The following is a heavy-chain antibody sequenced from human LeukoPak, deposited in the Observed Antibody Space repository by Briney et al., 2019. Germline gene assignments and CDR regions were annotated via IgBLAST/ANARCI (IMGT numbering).Heavy chain of an antibody. Sequence: PSETLSLTCTVSGGSISSYYWSWIRQPPGKGLEWIGYIYYSGSTNYNPSLKSRVTISVDTSKNQFSLKLSSVTAADTAVYYCARHLSGRYPFFDYWGQGTLVTVSS. CDR2: IYYSGST. CDR3: ARHLSGRYPFFDY. J-gene: IGHJ4*02. D-gene: IGHD3-10*01. CDR1: GGSISSYY. V-gene: IGHV4-59*08.